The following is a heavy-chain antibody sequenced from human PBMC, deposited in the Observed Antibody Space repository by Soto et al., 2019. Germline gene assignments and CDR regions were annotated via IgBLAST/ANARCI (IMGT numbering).Heavy chain of an antibody. Sequence: QVQLQESGPGLVKPSETLSLTCTVSGGSVSSGSYYWSWIRQPPGKGLEWIGYIYYSGSTNYNPSLKSRVTISVDTSKNQFSLKLSSVTAADTAVYYCARFYSSGWYGNWFDPWGQGTLVTVSS. CDR1: GGSVSSGSYY. CDR2: IYYSGST. J-gene: IGHJ5*02. D-gene: IGHD6-19*01. CDR3: ARFYSSGWYGNWFDP. V-gene: IGHV4-61*01.